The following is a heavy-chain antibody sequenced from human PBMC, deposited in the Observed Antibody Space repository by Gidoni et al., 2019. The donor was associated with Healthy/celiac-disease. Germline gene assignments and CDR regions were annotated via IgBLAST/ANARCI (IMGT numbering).Heavy chain of an antibody. V-gene: IGHV1-69*01. CDR3: AREVGGDLDTGDAFWSGPWVD. Sequence: QVQLVQSGAEVKKPGSSVKVSCKASGSTFSSYAISWVRQAPGQGLEWMGGIIPIFGTANYAQKFQGRVTITADESTSTAYMELSSLRSEDTAVYYCAREVGGDLDTGDAFWSGPWVDWGQGTLVTVSS. CDR2: IIPIFGTA. J-gene: IGHJ4*02. CDR1: GSTFSSYA. D-gene: IGHD3-3*01.